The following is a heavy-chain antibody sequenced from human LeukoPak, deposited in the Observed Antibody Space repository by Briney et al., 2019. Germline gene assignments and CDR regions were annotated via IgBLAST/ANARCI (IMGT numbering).Heavy chain of an antibody. CDR2: ISNDESDK. J-gene: IGHJ5*02. V-gene: IGHV3-30*01. CDR1: GFSFSRYG. CDR3: GRPWGQGASSTWLDP. D-gene: IGHD3-16*01. Sequence: GRSLRISCAASGFSFSRYGMHWVRLAPGKGPEWVASISNDESDKRYADSVKGRFSISRDNSKNTLYLQMNSLTTEDTATYYCGRPWGQGASSTWLDPWGQGTLVTVSS.